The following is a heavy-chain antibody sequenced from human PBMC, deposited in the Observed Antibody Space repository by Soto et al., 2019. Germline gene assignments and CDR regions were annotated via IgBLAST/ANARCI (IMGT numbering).Heavy chain of an antibody. CDR3: TRGHYYGMDV. V-gene: IGHV3-74*03. CDR2: TNTDGTAT. Sequence: GGSLRLSCAASGFTFSAYWMHWVRQAPGKGLVWVSRTNTDGTATTYADSVEGRFTISRDNAKNMLYLQMNSLRAEDTAVYYCTRGHYYGMDVWGQWTTVTVSS. CDR1: GFTFSAYW. J-gene: IGHJ6*02.